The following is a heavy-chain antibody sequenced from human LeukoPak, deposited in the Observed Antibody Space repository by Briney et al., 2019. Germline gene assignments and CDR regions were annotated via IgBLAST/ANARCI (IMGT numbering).Heavy chain of an antibody. Sequence: PSETLSLTCTVSGGSISSGDYYWSWIRQPPGKGLEWIGYIYYSGSTYYNPSLKSRVTISVDTSKNQFSLKLSSVTAADTAVYYCARDHGPGSYGMDVWGQGTTVTVSS. J-gene: IGHJ6*02. CDR1: GGSISSGDYY. D-gene: IGHD3-10*01. V-gene: IGHV4-30-4*01. CDR2: IYYSGST. CDR3: ARDHGPGSYGMDV.